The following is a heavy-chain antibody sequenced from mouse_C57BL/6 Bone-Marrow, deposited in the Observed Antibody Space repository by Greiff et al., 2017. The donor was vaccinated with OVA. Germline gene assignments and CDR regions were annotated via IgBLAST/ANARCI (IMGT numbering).Heavy chain of an antibody. CDR3: ARYFDV. J-gene: IGHJ1*03. CDR2: IDPSDSYT. CDR1: GYTFTSYW. Sequence: VQLQQPGAELVKPGASVKLSCKASGYTFTSYWMQWVKQRPGQGLEWIGEIDPSDSYTNYNQKFKGKATLTVDTSSSPAYMQLSSLTSEDSAVYYCARYFDVWGTGTTVTVSS. V-gene: IGHV1-50*01.